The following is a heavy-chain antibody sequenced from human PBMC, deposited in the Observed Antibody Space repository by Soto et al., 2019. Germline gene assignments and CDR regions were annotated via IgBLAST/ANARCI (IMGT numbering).Heavy chain of an antibody. D-gene: IGHD1-1*01. V-gene: IGHV4-59*01. CDR3: ARVWTFHWYFDL. CDR2: IYYSGST. J-gene: IGHJ2*01. CDR1: GGSISSYY. Sequence: QVQLQESGPGLVKPSETLSLTCTVSGGSISSYYWSWIRPPPGKGLEWIGYIYYSGSTNYNPSLKRRVTISVDTSKNQSSLKLSSVTAADTAVYYCARVWTFHWYFDLWGRGTLVTVSS.